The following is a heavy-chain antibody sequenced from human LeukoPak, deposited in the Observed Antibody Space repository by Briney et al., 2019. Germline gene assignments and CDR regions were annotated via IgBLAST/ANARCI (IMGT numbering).Heavy chain of an antibody. D-gene: IGHD6-19*01. CDR3: ARVRIAVDAFDI. CDR2: ISAYNGNT. Sequence: ASVKVSCKASGYTFTSHGISGVRQAPGQGLAGMGWISAYNGNTNNAQKLQGRVTMTTDTSTSTAYMELRSLRSDDTAVYYCARVRIAVDAFDIWGEGTMVTVSS. CDR1: GYTFTSHG. J-gene: IGHJ3*02. V-gene: IGHV1-18*01.